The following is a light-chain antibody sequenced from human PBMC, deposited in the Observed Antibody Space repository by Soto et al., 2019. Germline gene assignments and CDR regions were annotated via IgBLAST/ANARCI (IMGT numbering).Light chain of an antibody. Sequence: DIQMAQSPSSLSASVGGRVTVSCRASQSISSWLAWYQQKPGKAPKLLIYDASSLESGVLSRFSGSGSGTEFTLTISSLQPVDFATYYCQQYNSFWTFGQGPKV. CDR2: DAS. CDR1: QSISSW. J-gene: IGKJ1*01. CDR3: QQYNSFWT. V-gene: IGKV1-5*01.